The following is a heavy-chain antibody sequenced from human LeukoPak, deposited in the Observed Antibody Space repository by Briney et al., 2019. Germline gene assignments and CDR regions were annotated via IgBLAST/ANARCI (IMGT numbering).Heavy chain of an antibody. D-gene: IGHD3-16*01. V-gene: IGHV3-30*02. Sequence: GASLRLSCVTSGFSFRHYGLHWVRRAPGKGLEWVAFIENDGTKEYCDPVKGRFTISRDNSKNTVYLQMSSLRTEDTAVYYCATNWGGGCGSWGQGALVTVSA. J-gene: IGHJ5*02. CDR2: IENDGTKE. CDR3: ATNWGGGCGS. CDR1: GFSFRHYG.